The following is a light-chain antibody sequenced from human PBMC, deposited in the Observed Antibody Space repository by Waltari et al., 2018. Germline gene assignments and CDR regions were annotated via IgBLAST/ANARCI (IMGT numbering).Light chain of an antibody. CDR2: DAS. V-gene: IGKV3D-15*01. J-gene: IGKJ2*01. CDR3: QQYNDWPT. CDR1: QGVGRK. Sequence: EIMMTQSPDTLSVSPGERDSLSCRASQGVGRKLAWYQQRPGQAPRHLIYDASSRATGVPARFSGSGSGTEFALTISSLRSEDFATYYCQQYNDWPTFGQGTKLQI.